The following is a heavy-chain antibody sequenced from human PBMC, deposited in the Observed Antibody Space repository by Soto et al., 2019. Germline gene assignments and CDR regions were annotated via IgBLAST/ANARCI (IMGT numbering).Heavy chain of an antibody. CDR2: INPSGGST. J-gene: IGHJ6*02. D-gene: IGHD4-17*01. V-gene: IGHV1-46*01. CDR1: GYTFTIYY. CDR3: SRSTTVVTYSYSFHGMDV. Sequence: ASVKVSCKASGYTFTIYYMHGVRQAPGQGVEWMGIINPSGGSTSYGQKFEGRVTMTRATSTTTVYIELGSLRSGDTGVYYWSRSTTVVTYSYSFHGMDVWGQGTTVTVSS.